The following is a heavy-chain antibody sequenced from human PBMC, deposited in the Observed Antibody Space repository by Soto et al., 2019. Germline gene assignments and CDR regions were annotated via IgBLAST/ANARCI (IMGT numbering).Heavy chain of an antibody. CDR2: ISAYNGNT. V-gene: IGHV1-18*01. CDR3: ARGVLRGTFGVVSVDY. J-gene: IGHJ4*02. CDR1: GYTFTSYG. D-gene: IGHD3-3*01. Sequence: ASVKVSCKASGYTFTSYGISWVRQAPGQGLEWMGWISAYNGNTNYAQKLQGRVTMTTDTSTSTAYMELRSLRSDDTAVYYCARGVLRGTFGVVSVDYWGLGTLVTVSS.